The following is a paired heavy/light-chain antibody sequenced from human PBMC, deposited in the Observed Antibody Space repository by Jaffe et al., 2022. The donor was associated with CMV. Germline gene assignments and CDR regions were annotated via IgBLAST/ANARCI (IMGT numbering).Heavy chain of an antibody. Sequence: EVQLVESGGGLVQPGGSLRLSCEASGFTFSNYWMHWVRQVPGKGLVWVSRINSGGGSASASYADSVRGRFTISRDNAKNTLYLQMNSLRAEDTAVYYCATLDIVAAKNDFYYGRDVWGQGTTVTVSS. D-gene: IGHD5-12*01. CDR2: INSGGGSA. V-gene: IGHV3-74*01. J-gene: IGHJ6*02. CDR3: ATLDIVAAKNDFYYGRDV. CDR1: GFTFSNYW.
Light chain of an antibody. Sequence: DIVMTQSPLSLPVTPGEPASISCRSSQSLLHSNGHNYLDWYLQKPGKSPQLVIYLGFNRASGVPDRFSGSGSGTDFTLKISRVEAEDVGVYYCMQALQTPYTFGPGTKVDIK. CDR2: LGF. CDR3: MQALQTPYT. CDR1: QSLLHSNGHNY. V-gene: IGKV2-28*01. J-gene: IGKJ3*01.